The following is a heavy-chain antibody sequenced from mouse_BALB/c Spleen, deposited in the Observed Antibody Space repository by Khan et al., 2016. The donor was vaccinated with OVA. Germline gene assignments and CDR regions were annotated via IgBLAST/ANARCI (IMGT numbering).Heavy chain of an antibody. CDR3: ARDGADDGYFDY. D-gene: IGHD3-3*01. CDR2: IYYSGTI. J-gene: IGHJ2*01. V-gene: IGHV3-5*02. Sequence: EVQLQESGPGLVKPSQTVSRTCTVTGISITTGNYRWSWIRQFPGNKLEWIGYIYYSGTITYIPSLTSRTTITRDTSQNQLFLEMNSLTAEDPATYVCARDGADDGYFDYWGQGTTLTVSS. CDR1: GISITTGNYR.